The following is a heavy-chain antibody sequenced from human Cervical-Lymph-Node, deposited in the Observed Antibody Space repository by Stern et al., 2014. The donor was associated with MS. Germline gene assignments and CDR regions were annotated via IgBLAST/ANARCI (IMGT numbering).Heavy chain of an antibody. V-gene: IGHV4-61*03. CDR2: VHYSGKT. CDR1: GVSVTSSCYY. CDR3: VRDGLTGSDY. J-gene: IGHJ4*02. D-gene: IGHD1-20*01. Sequence: QLQLQESGPGLLKPSETLSLTCSVSGVSVTSSCYYWSWVRQSPGKGLEWIGHVHYSGKTSYNPSLKSRVSISVDTSKNHFSLRLDSVTAADTAVYYCVRDGLTGSDYWGQGTLVAVSS.